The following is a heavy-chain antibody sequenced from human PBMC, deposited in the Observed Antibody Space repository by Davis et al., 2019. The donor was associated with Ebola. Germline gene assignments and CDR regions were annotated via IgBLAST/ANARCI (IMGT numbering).Heavy chain of an antibody. Sequence: GESLKISCAASGFIFRNYAMHWVRQAPGTGLVLLAVVSHSERERFYADSVKGRFTISRDNSENTLYLQMNSLTADDTSVYYCARAGFDEVLDYWGQGTPVTVSS. V-gene: IGHV3-30*04. CDR1: GFIFRNYA. CDR3: ARAGFDEVLDY. J-gene: IGHJ4*02. D-gene: IGHD3-3*01. CDR2: VSHSERER.